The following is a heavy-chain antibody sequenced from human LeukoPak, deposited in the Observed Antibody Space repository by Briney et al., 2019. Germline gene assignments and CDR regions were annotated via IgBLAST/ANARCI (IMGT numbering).Heavy chain of an antibody. CDR1: GGTFSSYA. D-gene: IGHD2-15*01. Sequence: ASVKVSCKASGGTFSSYAISWVRQAPGQGLEWMGWINPNSGGTNYAQKFQGRVTMTRDTSISTAYMELSRLRSDDTAVYYCARQSIVVVAAGDLDYWGQGTLVTVSS. V-gene: IGHV1-2*02. CDR2: INPNSGGT. CDR3: ARQSIVVVAAGDLDY. J-gene: IGHJ4*02.